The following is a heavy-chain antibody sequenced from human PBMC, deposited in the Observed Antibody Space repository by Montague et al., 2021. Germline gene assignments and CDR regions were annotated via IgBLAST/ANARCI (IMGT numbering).Heavy chain of an antibody. CDR1: GGSFTGYY. J-gene: IGHJ5*02. D-gene: IGHD3-10*01. Sequence: SETLSLTCAVYGGSFTGYYWSWIRQSPGKGLEWIGEIDHKETVTLNPSLKSRVIISLDTSKNHFSLYMTSVTAADTATYCCARGPRGYGTGSRFDPWGQGT. V-gene: IGHV4-34*01. CDR3: ARGPRGYGTGSRFDP. CDR2: IDHKETV.